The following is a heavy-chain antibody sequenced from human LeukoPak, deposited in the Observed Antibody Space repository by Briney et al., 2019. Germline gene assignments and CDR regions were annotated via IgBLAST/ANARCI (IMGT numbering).Heavy chain of an antibody. J-gene: IGHJ1*01. D-gene: IGHD2-2*02. CDR2: INRSGGST. V-gene: IGHV1-46*01. CDR3: ARGARGDCSSTSCHKYFQH. CDR1: GYTFTSYY. Sequence: GASVKVSCKASGYTFTSYYRHWVRQAPGQGIEWMGIINRSGGSTSYAQKFQGRVTMTRDTSTSTVYMELSSLRSEDTAVYCCARGARGDCSSTSCHKYFQHWGQGTLVTVSS.